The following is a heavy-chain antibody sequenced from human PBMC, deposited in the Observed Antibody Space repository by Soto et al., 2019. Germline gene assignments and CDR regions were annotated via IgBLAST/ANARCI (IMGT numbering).Heavy chain of an antibody. CDR1: GFTFSTYA. J-gene: IGHJ4*02. Sequence: PGGSLRLSCAASGFTFSTYAMAWVRQAPGKGLEWVSGVSASGLNTDYADSVKGRFTISRDISKNTLYLQMNSLRAEDTAVYYCARDIGGEVGATWYWGQGTLVTVSS. V-gene: IGHV3-23*01. CDR2: VSASGLNT. CDR3: ARDIGGEVGATWY. D-gene: IGHD1-26*01.